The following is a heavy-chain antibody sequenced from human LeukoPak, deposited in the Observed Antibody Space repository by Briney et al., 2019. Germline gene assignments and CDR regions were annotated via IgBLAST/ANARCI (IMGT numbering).Heavy chain of an antibody. V-gene: IGHV4-34*01. CDR2: IYYSGST. CDR1: GGSFSGYY. D-gene: IGHD6-19*01. J-gene: IGHJ3*02. CDR3: ARDYSSGWYGFAFDI. Sequence: SETLSLTCAVYGGSFSGYYWSWIRQPPGKGLEWIGSIYYSGSTYYNPSLKSRVTISVDTSKNQFSLKLSSVTAADTAVYYCARDYSSGWYGFAFDIWGQGTMATVSS.